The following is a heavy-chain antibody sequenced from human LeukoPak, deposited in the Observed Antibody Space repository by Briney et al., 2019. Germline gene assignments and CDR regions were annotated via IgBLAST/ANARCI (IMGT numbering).Heavy chain of an antibody. Sequence: SETLSLTCTVSGASISVFYWSWVRQPPGRGLEWIGYIFDSGKTLYSPSLKGRATISVDTSKSQFSLALTSVTDTDSAVYYCARPFSSVNYYYYYMDVWGKGTTVTVSS. J-gene: IGHJ6*03. CDR2: IFDSGKT. CDR1: GASISVFY. V-gene: IGHV4-59*01. CDR3: ARPFSSVNYYYYYMDV. D-gene: IGHD2/OR15-2a*01.